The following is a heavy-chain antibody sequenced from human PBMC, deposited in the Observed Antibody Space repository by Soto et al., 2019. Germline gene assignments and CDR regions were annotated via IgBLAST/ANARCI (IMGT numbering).Heavy chain of an antibody. V-gene: IGHV3-30-3*01. J-gene: IGHJ4*02. Sequence: PGESLKISCAASGFTFSSYAMHWVRQAPGKGLEWVAVISYDGSNKYYADSVKGRFTISRDNSKNTLYLQMNSLTTDDTAVYYCALDNIPAAPDYFDYWGQGTVVTVSS. CDR1: GFTFSSYA. D-gene: IGHD2-2*01. CDR3: ALDNIPAAPDYFDY. CDR2: ISYDGSNK.